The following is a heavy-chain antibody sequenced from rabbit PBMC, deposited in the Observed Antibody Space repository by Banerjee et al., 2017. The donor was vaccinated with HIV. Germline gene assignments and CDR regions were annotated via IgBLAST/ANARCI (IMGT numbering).Heavy chain of an antibody. D-gene: IGHD4-1*01. CDR2: IYAGSSGST. CDR3: ARYGRAWGWTRLDL. V-gene: IGHV1S40*01. CDR1: GFSLSIYE. J-gene: IGHJ3*01. Sequence: QSLEESGGDLVKPGASLTLTCTASGFSLSIYEMCWVRQAPGKGLEWIACIYAGSSGSTYYASWAKGRFTISRTSSTTVTLQLNSLTAADTATYFCARYGRAWGWTRLDLWGQGTLVTVS.